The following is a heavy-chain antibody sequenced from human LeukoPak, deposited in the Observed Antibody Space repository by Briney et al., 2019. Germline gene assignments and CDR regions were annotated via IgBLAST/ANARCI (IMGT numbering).Heavy chain of an antibody. CDR3: ARVRYSSSSSYFDY. V-gene: IGHV4-4*07. CDR2: IYTSGST. Sequence: SETLSLTCTVSGGSISSYYWSWIRQPAGKGLEWIGRIYTSGSTNYNPSLKSRVTMSVDTSKNQFSLKLSSATAADTAAYYCARVRYSSSSSYFDYWGQGTLVTVSS. J-gene: IGHJ4*02. CDR1: GGSISSYY. D-gene: IGHD6-6*01.